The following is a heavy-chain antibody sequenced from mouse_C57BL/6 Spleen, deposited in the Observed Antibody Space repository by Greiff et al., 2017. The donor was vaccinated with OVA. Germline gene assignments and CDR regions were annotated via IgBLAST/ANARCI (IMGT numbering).Heavy chain of an antibody. Sequence: VQLQQPGAELVRPGTSVKLSCKASGYTFTSYWMHWVKQRPGQGLEWIGVIDPSDSYTNYNQKFKGKATLTVDTSSSTAYMQLSSLTSEDSAVYYCAFYYDYDGGFDYWGQGTTLTVSS. D-gene: IGHD2-4*01. CDR3: AFYYDYDGGFDY. CDR1: GYTFTSYW. V-gene: IGHV1-59*01. J-gene: IGHJ2*01. CDR2: IDPSDSYT.